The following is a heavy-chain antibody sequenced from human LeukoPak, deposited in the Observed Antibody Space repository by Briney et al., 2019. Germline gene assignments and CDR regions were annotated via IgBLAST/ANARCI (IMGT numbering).Heavy chain of an antibody. D-gene: IGHD3-10*01. CDR1: GXTFSDYY. Sequence: GGSLRLSCAASGXTFSDYYMSWIRQAPGKGLEWVSYISSSSSYTNYADSVKGRFTISRDNAKNSLYLQMNSLRAEDTAVYYWARVNLDGSGSYYKWDLDYWGQGTLVTVSS. V-gene: IGHV3-11*05. J-gene: IGHJ4*02. CDR2: ISSSSSYT. CDR3: ARVNLDGSGSYYKWDLDY.